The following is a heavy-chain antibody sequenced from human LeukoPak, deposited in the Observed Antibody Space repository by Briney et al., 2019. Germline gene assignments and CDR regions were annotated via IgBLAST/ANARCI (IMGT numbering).Heavy chain of an antibody. V-gene: IGHV3-9*01. Sequence: GGSLRLSCAASGFTFDDYAMHWVRQAPGKGLEWVSGISWNSGSIGYADSVKGRFTISRDNAKNSLYLQVNSLRAEDTALYYCAKDHDIEDYFDYWGQGTLVTVSS. CDR1: GFTFDDYA. D-gene: IGHD3-9*01. J-gene: IGHJ4*02. CDR2: ISWNSGSI. CDR3: AKDHDIEDYFDY.